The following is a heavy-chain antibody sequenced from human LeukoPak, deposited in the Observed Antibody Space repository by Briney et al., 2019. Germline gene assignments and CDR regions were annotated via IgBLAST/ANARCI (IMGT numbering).Heavy chain of an antibody. D-gene: IGHD3-10*01. J-gene: IGHJ6*03. Sequence: PSETLSLTCTVSGGSISSYYWSWIRQLPGKGLEWIGYIYYSGSTNYNPSLKSRVTISVDTSKNQFSLKLRSVTAADTALYYCARLIGQYGNYMDVWGKGTTVTVSS. CDR2: IYYSGST. CDR1: GGSISSYY. V-gene: IGHV4-59*08. CDR3: ARLIGQYGNYMDV.